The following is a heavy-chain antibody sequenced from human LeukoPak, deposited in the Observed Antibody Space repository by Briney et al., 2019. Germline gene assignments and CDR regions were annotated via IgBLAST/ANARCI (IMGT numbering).Heavy chain of an antibody. CDR2: IYYSGST. CDR1: GDSILTRTYY. J-gene: IGHJ4*02. Sequence: PSETLSLTCTVSGDSILTRTYYWSWIRQPPGKGLEWIGYIYYSGSTNYNPSLKSRVTISVDTSKNQFSLKLSSVTAADTAVYYCARREYYYGSGSYSYYFDYWGQGTLVTVSS. V-gene: IGHV4-61*05. D-gene: IGHD3-10*01. CDR3: ARREYYYGSGSYSYYFDY.